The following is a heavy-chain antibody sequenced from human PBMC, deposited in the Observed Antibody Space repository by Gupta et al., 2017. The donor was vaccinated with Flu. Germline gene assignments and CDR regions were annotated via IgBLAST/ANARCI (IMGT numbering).Heavy chain of an antibody. Sequence: QVQLQESGPGLVKPSQTLSLTCTVSGGSISSGSYYWSWIRQPAGKGLEWIGRIYTSGSTNYNPSLKSRVTISVDTSKNQFSLKLSSVTAADTAVYYCAREVYYYDSSGYYSLRLYYFDYWGQGTRGTVAS. V-gene: IGHV4-61*02. CDR1: GGSISSGSYY. CDR2: IYTSGST. CDR3: AREVYYYDSSGYYSLRLYYFDY. D-gene: IGHD3-22*01. J-gene: IGHJ4*02.